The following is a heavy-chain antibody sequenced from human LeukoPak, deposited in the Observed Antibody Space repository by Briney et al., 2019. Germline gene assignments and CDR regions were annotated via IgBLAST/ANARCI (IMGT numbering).Heavy chain of an antibody. Sequence: SETLSLTCTVSGGSISSGGYYWSWIRQHPGKGLEWLGYIYYSGSTYYNPSLKSRVTISVDTSKNQFSLKLSSVTAADTAVYYCARVYGGSGSYYNVFDYWGQGTLVTVSS. CDR3: ARVYGGSGSYYNVFDY. J-gene: IGHJ4*02. CDR1: GGSISSGGYY. V-gene: IGHV4-31*03. D-gene: IGHD3-10*01. CDR2: IYYSGST.